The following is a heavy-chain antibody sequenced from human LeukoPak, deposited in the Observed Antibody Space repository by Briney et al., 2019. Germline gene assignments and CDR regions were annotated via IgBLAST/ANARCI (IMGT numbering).Heavy chain of an antibody. V-gene: IGHV4-30-4*01. Sequence: SETLSLTCSVSGGSISSGDYYWSWIRQPPGKGLEWIGYIYYSGSTYYNPSLKSRVTISVDTSKNQFSLKLSSVTAADTAVYYCVREGEAFDIWGQGTMVTVSS. J-gene: IGHJ3*02. CDR2: IYYSGST. CDR3: VREGEAFDI. CDR1: GGSISSGDYY.